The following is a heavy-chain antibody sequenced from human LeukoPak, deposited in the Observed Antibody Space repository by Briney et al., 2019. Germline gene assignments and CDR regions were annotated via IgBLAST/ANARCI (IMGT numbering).Heavy chain of an antibody. J-gene: IGHJ4*02. CDR1: GFTFSSYG. D-gene: IGHD1-26*01. V-gene: IGHV3-30*02. CDR3: ANCYSGSYDFDY. CDR2: IRYDGSNK. Sequence: GGSLRLSCAASGFTFSSYGMHWVRQAPGKGLESVAFIRYDGSNKYYADSVKGRFTISRDNSKNTLYLQMNSLRAEDTAVYYCANCYSGSYDFDYWGQGTLVTVSS.